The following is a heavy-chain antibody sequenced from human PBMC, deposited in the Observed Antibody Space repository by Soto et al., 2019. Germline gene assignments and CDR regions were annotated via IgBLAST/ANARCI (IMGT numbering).Heavy chain of an antibody. CDR3: ARGRGNYENWNFDL. CDR2: TSGSGRRT. J-gene: IGHJ2*01. D-gene: IGHD1-7*01. V-gene: IGHV3-64*02. CDR1: GFTFSTYG. Sequence: EVQLVESGEGLVQPGGSLRLSCEGSGFTFSTYGMHWVRQAPGKGLEFVSSTSGSGRRTSYADSVKGRFIISRDNSKNTLYLQMGSLRIEDTAVYYCARGRGNYENWNFDLWGRGSRVTVSS.